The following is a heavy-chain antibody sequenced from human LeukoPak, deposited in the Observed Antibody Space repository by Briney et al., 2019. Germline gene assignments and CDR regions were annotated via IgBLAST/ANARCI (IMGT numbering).Heavy chain of an antibody. CDR2: IVVGSGNT. CDR3: AADPLAGSPKYNWFDP. D-gene: IGHD1-26*01. J-gene: IGHJ5*02. V-gene: IGHV1-58*01. Sequence: SVKVSCKASGFTFTSSAVQWVRQARGQRLEWIGWIVVGSGNTNYAQKFQERVTITRDMSTSTAYMELSSLRPEDTAVYYCAADPLAGSPKYNWFDPWGQGTLVTVSS. CDR1: GFTFTSSA.